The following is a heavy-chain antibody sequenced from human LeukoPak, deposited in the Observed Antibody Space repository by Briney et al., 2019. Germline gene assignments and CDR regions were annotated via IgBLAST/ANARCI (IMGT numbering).Heavy chain of an antibody. CDR1: GYTFTSYG. Sequence: ASVKVSCKASGYTFTSYGISWVRQAPGQGLEWMGWISAYNGNTNYAQKLQGRVTMTTDTSTSTAYMELRSLRSDDTAVYYCAXXXXRGVGRLENWFDPWGQGTLVTVSS. J-gene: IGHJ5*02. D-gene: IGHD1-1*01. CDR3: AXXXXRGVGRLENWFDP. CDR2: ISAYNGNT. V-gene: IGHV1-18*01.